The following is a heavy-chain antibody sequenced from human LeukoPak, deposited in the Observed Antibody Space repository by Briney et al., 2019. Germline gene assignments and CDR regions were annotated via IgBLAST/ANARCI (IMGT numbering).Heavy chain of an antibody. D-gene: IGHD3-10*01. CDR1: GFTFNNHW. V-gene: IGHV3-74*01. CDR2: INSDGSRT. CDR3: ASARSGTYHNLGYYMDV. Sequence: QTGGSLRLSCAASGFTFNNHWMHWVRQGPGKGLVWVSRINSDGSRTSYADSVKGRFTISRDNAKNTLYVQMNNLRVEDTAVYYCASARSGTYHNLGYYMDVWGKGSTVTVSS. J-gene: IGHJ6*03.